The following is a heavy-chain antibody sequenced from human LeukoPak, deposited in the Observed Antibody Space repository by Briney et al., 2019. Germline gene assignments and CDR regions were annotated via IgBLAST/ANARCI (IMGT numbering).Heavy chain of an antibody. CDR2: ISGSGGST. Sequence: GGTLRLSCAASGFTFSSYGMSWVRQAPGKGLEWVSAISGSGGSTYYADSVKGRFTISRDNSKNTLYLQMNSVRVEDTAVYYCARDRNYYDSSGYYYGLFGAFDIWGQGTMVTVSS. J-gene: IGHJ3*02. CDR3: ARDRNYYDSSGYYYGLFGAFDI. V-gene: IGHV3-23*01. CDR1: GFTFSSYG. D-gene: IGHD3-22*01.